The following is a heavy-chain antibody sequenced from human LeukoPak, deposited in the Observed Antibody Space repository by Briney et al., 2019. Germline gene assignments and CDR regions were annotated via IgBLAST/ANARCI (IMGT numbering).Heavy chain of an antibody. D-gene: IGHD4-17*01. Sequence: GASVRVSCKASGYTFTGDYMNWGREAPGQGLERMGWINPNSGDPNYAQTLKGRVTITRDTSITTAYMELTTRTLDATPVYYCARGGDGDYVSDYWGQGTLVTVSS. V-gene: IGHV1-2*02. CDR2: INPNSGDP. CDR3: ARGGDGDYVSDY. CDR1: GYTFTGDY. J-gene: IGHJ4*02.